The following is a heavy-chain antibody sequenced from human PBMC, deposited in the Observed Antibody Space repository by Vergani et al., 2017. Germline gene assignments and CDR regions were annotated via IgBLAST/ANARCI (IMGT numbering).Heavy chain of an antibody. Sequence: QVQLQESGPGLVRPSQTLSLTCTVSGGSISSGSYYWSWFRQPAGKGLEWIGRFYTGGGTSYNPSLKSRVTISVDTSKNHFSLQLSSVTAADTAVYYCARDPLYYTTWPFLLLDMDVWGQGTTVTVSS. CDR1: GGSISSGSYY. D-gene: IGHD3-3*01. CDR2: FYTGGGT. V-gene: IGHV4-61*02. CDR3: ARDPLYYTTWPFLLLDMDV. J-gene: IGHJ6*02.